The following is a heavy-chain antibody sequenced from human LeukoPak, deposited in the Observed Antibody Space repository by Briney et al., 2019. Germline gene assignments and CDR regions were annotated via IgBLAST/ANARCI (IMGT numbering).Heavy chain of an antibody. D-gene: IGHD1-7*01. Sequence: GGSLRLSCAASGFTFSSYSMNWVRQAPGKGLEWVSSISSSSSYIYYADSVKGRFTISRDNAKNSLYLQMNSLRAADTAVYYCARGKKLELRLNYQRLFDYWGQGTLVTVSS. CDR1: GFTFSSYS. V-gene: IGHV3-21*01. CDR2: ISSSSSYI. CDR3: ARGKKLELRLNYQRLFDY. J-gene: IGHJ4*02.